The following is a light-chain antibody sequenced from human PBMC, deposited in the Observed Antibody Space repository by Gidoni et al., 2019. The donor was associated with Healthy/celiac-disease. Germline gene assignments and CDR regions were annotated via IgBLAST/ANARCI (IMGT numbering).Light chain of an antibody. CDR2: LGS. V-gene: IGKV2-28*01. CDR1: QSPLHSNGYYY. J-gene: IGKJ2*02. CDR3: MQALQTPRT. Sequence: IVMTQSPLSLPVTPGEPASIPCRSSQSPLHSNGYYYLDWYLQKPGQSPQLLIYLGSNRASGVPDRFSGSGSGTDFTLKISRVEAEDVGVYYCMQALQTPRTFGQGTKLEIK.